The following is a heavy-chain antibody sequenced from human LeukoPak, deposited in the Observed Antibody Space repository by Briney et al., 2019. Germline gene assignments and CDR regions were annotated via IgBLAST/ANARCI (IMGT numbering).Heavy chain of an antibody. V-gene: IGHV3-7*01. CDR1: GFTFSSYW. Sequence: GGSLRLSCAASGFTFSSYWMSWVRQAPGKGLEWVANIKQDGSEKYYVDSVKGRFTISRDNAKNSLYLQMNSLRAEDTAVYYCARSNSSGWHHALFDYWGQGTLVTVSS. CDR3: ARSNSSGWHHALFDY. D-gene: IGHD6-19*01. CDR2: IKQDGSEK. J-gene: IGHJ4*02.